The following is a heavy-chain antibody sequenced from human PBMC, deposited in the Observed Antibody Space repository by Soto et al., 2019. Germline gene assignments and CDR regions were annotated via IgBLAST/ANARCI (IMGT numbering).Heavy chain of an antibody. Sequence: QVQLVESGGGVVQPGRSLRLSCAASGFTFSSYGMHWVRQAPGKGLEWVAVIWYDGSNKYYADSVKGRFTISRDNSKKTLYLQMNSLRAEDTAVYYCARVCGGDCYWREDAFDIWGQGTMVTVSS. CDR1: GFTFSSYG. D-gene: IGHD2-21*02. CDR2: IWYDGSNK. V-gene: IGHV3-33*01. CDR3: ARVCGGDCYWREDAFDI. J-gene: IGHJ3*02.